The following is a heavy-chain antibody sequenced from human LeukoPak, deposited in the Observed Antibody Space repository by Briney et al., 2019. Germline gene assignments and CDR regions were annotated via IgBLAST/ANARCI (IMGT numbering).Heavy chain of an antibody. D-gene: IGHD6-13*01. CDR1: GFIFSSYA. Sequence: GGSLRLSCAASGFIFSSYAMSWVRQAPGKGLEWVSFISDSGAITSYAGSVKGRFTMSRDNSKNTMSLQMNSLRTEDTAVYYCAPDLRSSAWSLDYWGQGTLVTVSS. CDR3: APDLRSSAWSLDY. J-gene: IGHJ4*02. V-gene: IGHV3-23*01. CDR2: ISDSGAIT.